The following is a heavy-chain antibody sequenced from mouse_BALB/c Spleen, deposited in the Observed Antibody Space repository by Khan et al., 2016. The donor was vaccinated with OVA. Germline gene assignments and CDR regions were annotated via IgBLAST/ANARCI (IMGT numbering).Heavy chain of an antibody. CDR2: IDYSGNT. CDR1: GYSITSEYA. V-gene: IGHV3-2*02. J-gene: IGHJ3*01. CDR3: ARKDYYDYDPFPY. Sequence: VQLKESGPGLVKPSLSLSLTCTVTGYSITSEYAWNWIRQFPGNKLEWMGYIDYSGNTRFNPSLKSRTSITRDTFKNQFFLQLNSVTAEETATYYCARKDYYDYDPFPYWGQGTLVTVSA. D-gene: IGHD2-4*01.